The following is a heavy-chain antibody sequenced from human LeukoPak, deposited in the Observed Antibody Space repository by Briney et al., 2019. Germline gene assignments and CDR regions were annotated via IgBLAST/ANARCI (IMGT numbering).Heavy chain of an antibody. CDR1: GDSIKFSSYY. Sequence: SETLSLTCTVSGDSIKFSSYYWGWIRQPPGKGLEWIGSIYYSGSTNYNPSLKSRVTISVDTSKNQFSLKLSSVTAADTAVYYCAREEGEEYSSSIDYYYYMDVWAKGPRSPSP. J-gene: IGHJ6*03. D-gene: IGHD6-6*01. V-gene: IGHV4-39*07. CDR2: IYYSGST. CDR3: AREEGEEYSSSIDYYYYMDV.